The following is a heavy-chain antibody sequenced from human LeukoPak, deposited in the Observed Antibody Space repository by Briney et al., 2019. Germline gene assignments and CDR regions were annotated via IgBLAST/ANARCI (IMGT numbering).Heavy chain of an antibody. Sequence: SETLSLICNVSGGSICTYYWSWIRQPPGQGLEYLGYIYHTGTTSYNPSLKSRATISVDTSKNQFSLRLTSVTAADTALYYCARSPGLGYSGGSCHFDYWGQGILATVSS. V-gene: IGHV4-59*08. CDR1: GGSICTYY. D-gene: IGHD2-15*01. CDR2: IYHTGTT. J-gene: IGHJ4*02. CDR3: ARSPGLGYSGGSCHFDY.